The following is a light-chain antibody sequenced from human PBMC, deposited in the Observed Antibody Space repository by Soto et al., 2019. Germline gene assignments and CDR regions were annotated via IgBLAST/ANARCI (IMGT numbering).Light chain of an antibody. CDR3: QQRIPWPT. CDR2: DAS. J-gene: IGKJ2*01. CDR1: QSVSSN. Sequence: EIVLTQSPATLSLSPGERATLSCRASQSVSSNLAWYQQKPGQAPRLLIYDASKRATDIPTRFSGSGFGTDFTLTVTSLEPEDSVVYYCQQRIPWPTFGQGTKLEI. V-gene: IGKV3-11*01.